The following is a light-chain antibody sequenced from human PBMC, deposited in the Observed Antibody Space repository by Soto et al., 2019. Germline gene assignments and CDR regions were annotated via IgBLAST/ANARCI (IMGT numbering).Light chain of an antibody. CDR1: QSVSANN. V-gene: IGKV3-20*01. J-gene: IGKJ1*01. Sequence: EILFTQSPGTLCLSPGERATLSCRASQSVSANNLAWYQQKAGQAPRLLIYSASSRDTGIPDRFSGSGSGTDFTLTISRLEPEDFPVYYCQQYGSSPTTFGQGTKVDIK. CDR2: SAS. CDR3: QQYGSSPTT.